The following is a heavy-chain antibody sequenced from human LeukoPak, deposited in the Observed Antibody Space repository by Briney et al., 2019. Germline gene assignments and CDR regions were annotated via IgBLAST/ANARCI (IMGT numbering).Heavy chain of an antibody. V-gene: IGHV3-23*01. J-gene: IGHJ4*02. CDR3: ARDKEMAAITGSLFDY. CDR2: ISGSGGST. D-gene: IGHD5-24*01. CDR1: GFTFSSYG. Sequence: PGGSLRLSCAASGFTFSSYGMSWVRQAPGKGLEWVSAISGSGGSTYYADSVKGRFTISRDNSKNTLYLQMNSLRAEDTAVYYCARDKEMAAITGSLFDYWGPGTLVTVSS.